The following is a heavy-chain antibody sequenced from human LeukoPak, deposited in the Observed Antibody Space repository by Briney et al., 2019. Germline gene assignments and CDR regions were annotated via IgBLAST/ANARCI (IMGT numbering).Heavy chain of an antibody. CDR2: ISGSGVSL. V-gene: IGHV3-11*04. D-gene: IGHD4-17*01. J-gene: IGHJ4*02. CDR1: GFTFSDYY. CDR3: AASTYLRRPIDY. Sequence: PGGSLRLSCAASGFTFSDYYMSWIRQTPGKGLEWLSYISGSGVSLFYADSVKGRFTISRDNDADSLYLEMKSLRAEDTGVYYCAASTYLRRPIDYWGRGTLVTVS.